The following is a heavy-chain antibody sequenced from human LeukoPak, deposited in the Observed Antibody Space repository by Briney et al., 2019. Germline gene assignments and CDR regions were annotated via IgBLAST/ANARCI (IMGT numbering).Heavy chain of an antibody. D-gene: IGHD4-17*01. CDR3: ARDPGAYGDGCDY. CDR2: ISAYNGNT. CDR1: GYTLTSYG. Sequence: ASVKVSCKTSGYTLTSYGISWVRQAPGQGPDWMGWISAYNGNTNYAQKLQGRVTMTTDTSTSTAYMELRSLRSDDTAVYYCARDPGAYGDGCDYWGQGTLVTVSS. V-gene: IGHV1-18*01. J-gene: IGHJ4*02.